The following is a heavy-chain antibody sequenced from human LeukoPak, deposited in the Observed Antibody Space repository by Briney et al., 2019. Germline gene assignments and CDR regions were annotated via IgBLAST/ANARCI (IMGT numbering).Heavy chain of an antibody. Sequence: SETLSLTCTVSGYSISCGYYWGWIRQPPGKGLEWIGSIYHSGSTYYNPSLKSRVTISVDTSKNQFSLKLSSVTAADTAVYYCASSNWLRDANFDSWGQGTLVTVSS. CDR1: GYSISCGYY. CDR2: IYHSGST. CDR3: ASSNWLRDANFDS. J-gene: IGHJ4*02. V-gene: IGHV4-38-2*02. D-gene: IGHD6-13*01.